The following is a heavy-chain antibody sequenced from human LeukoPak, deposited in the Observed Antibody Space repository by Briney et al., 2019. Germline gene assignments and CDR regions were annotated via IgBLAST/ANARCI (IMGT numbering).Heavy chain of an antibody. CDR2: IYHSGST. J-gene: IGHJ5*02. D-gene: IGHD1-26*01. V-gene: IGHV4-4*02. CDR3: ARNIVGATGFDP. Sequence: PSGTLSLTCAVSGGSISSSNWWSWVRQSPGTGLEWIGEIYHSGSTNYNPSLKSRVTISVDKFKNQFSLKLSSVTAADTAVYYCARNIVGATGFDPWGQGTLVTVSS. CDR1: GGSISSSNW.